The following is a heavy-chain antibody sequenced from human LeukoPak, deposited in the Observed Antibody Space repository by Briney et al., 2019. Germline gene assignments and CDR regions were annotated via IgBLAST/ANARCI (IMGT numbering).Heavy chain of an antibody. CDR1: GFNFSSYA. Sequence: PGGSLRLSCAVSGFNFSSYAMHWVRQAPGKGLEWVAVISFDGSSKYYADSVKGRTFISRDNSKNTVSLQMNSLRVEDTAVYCCARDHEHCSNGIGDDPNSYFMDVWGKGPTAIVPS. V-gene: IGHV3-30*17. CDR3: ARDHEHCSNGIGDDPNSYFMDV. D-gene: IGHD4-11*01. J-gene: IGHJ6*03. CDR2: ISFDGSSK.